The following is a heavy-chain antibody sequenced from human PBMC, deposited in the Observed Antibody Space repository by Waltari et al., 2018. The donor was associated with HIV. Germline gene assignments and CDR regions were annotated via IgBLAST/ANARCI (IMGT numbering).Heavy chain of an antibody. J-gene: IGHJ4*02. CDR2: INHSGST. CDR3: ARDPRIGDYYFDY. V-gene: IGHV4-34*01. Sequence: QVQLQQWGSGLLKPSETLSLTCAVYGGSFSGYYWTWSRQPPGKGLEWIGEINHSGSTNYNPSLKSRVTISVDTSKNQFSLKLSSVTAADTAVYYCARDPRIGDYYFDYWGQGTLVTVSS. D-gene: IGHD4-17*01. CDR1: GGSFSGYY.